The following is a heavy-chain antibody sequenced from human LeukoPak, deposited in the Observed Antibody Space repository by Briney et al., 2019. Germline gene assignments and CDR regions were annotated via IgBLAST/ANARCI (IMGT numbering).Heavy chain of an antibody. CDR2: ISGSGSAM. J-gene: IGHJ6*03. CDR1: GFSFSRYS. CDR3: AREHSGYDFPGRDYYYMDV. V-gene: IGHV3-48*01. D-gene: IGHD5-12*01. Sequence: GGSLRLSCVASGFSFSRYSMNWVRQAPGKGLEWISYISGSGSAMYYADSVKGRFTISRDNAKNSLYLQMNSLRAEDAAVYYCAREHSGYDFPGRDYYYMDVWGKGTTVTVSS.